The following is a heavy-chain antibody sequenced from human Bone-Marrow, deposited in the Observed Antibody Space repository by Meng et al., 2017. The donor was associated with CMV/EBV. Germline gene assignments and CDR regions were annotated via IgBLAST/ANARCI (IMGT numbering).Heavy chain of an antibody. V-gene: IGHV3-21*01. CDR2: ISSSSSYI. CDR1: GFTFSSYS. CDR3: ARGQRRCSSTSCYFPLPLDAFDI. J-gene: IGHJ3*02. Sequence: GESLKISCAASGFTFSSYSMNWVRQAPGKGLEWVSSISSSSSYIYYADSVKGRFTISRDNAKNSLYLQMNSLRAEDTAVYYCARGQRRCSSTSCYFPLPLDAFDIWGQGTMVTVSS. D-gene: IGHD2-2*01.